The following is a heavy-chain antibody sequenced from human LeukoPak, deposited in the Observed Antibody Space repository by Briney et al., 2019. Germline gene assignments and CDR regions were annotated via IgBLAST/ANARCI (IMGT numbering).Heavy chain of an antibody. V-gene: IGHV4-31*03. CDR2: IYYSGST. CDR3: AREGDFWSGYPSGPFDY. J-gene: IGHJ4*02. Sequence: SETLSLTCTVSGGSISSGGYSWSWIRQHPGKGLEWIGYIYYSGSTYYNPSLKSRVTISVDTSKNQFSLKLSSVTAADTAVYYCAREGDFWSGYPSGPFDYWGQGTLVTVSS. CDR1: GGSISSGGYS. D-gene: IGHD3-3*01.